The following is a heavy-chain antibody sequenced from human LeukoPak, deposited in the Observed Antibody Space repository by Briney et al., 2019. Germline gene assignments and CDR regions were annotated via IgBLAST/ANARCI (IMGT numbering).Heavy chain of an antibody. CDR2: ISPYNGNT. CDR3: ARPRGSYWVDAFDI. J-gene: IGHJ3*02. V-gene: IGHV1-18*01. D-gene: IGHD1-26*01. CDR1: GYSFSIYS. Sequence: GASVKVSCKASGYSFSIYSISWVRQAPGQGLEWMGSISPYNGNTNYAQKVQGRVTMTTDTSTSTAYMELRSLRPDDTAVYYCARPRGSYWVDAFDIWGQGTMVTVSS.